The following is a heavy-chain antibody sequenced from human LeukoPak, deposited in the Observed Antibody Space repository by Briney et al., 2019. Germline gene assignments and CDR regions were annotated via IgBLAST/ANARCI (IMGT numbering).Heavy chain of an antibody. J-gene: IGHJ3*02. D-gene: IGHD6-19*01. CDR2: IYYSGST. CDR3: ARDPHSSGWSKSFDI. CDR1: GGSISSNNYY. V-gene: IGHV4-31*03. Sequence: TSETLSLTCTVSGGSISSNNYYWSWIRQHPGKGLEWIGYIYYSGSTSYNPSLKSRVTISVDTSKNQFSLKLSSVTAADTAVYYCARDPHSSGWSKSFDIWGQGTMVSVSS.